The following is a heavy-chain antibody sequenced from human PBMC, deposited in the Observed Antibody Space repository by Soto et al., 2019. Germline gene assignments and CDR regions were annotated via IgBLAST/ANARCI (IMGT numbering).Heavy chain of an antibody. CDR3: ARGRADHGPDY. CDR1: GGSISSYY. V-gene: IGHV4-59*01. CDR2: IYYSGST. J-gene: IGHJ4*02. Sequence: QVQLQESGPGLVKPSETLSLTCTVSGGSISSYYWSWIRQPPWKGLEWIGYIYYSGSTNYNPSLKSRVTISVDTSKNPFSLKPSSVTAADTAVYFCARGRADHGPDYWGQGTLVTVSS. D-gene: IGHD3-10*01.